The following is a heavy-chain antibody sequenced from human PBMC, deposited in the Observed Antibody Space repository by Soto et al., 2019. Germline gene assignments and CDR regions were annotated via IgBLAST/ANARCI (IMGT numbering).Heavy chain of an antibody. D-gene: IGHD2-21*02. Sequence: QVQLVQSGAEVKKPGASVKVSCKSSAYTFSNYGISWVRQAPGQGLEWMGWISAYDGKTYDAERIQGRVTMTTDTTTSTDYMELRSLRSDDTAVYYCAREANCGSDCYSPAEYSQNWGQGTLVTVSS. CDR2: ISAYDGKT. J-gene: IGHJ1*01. V-gene: IGHV1-18*04. CDR3: AREANCGSDCYSPAEYSQN. CDR1: AYTFSNYG.